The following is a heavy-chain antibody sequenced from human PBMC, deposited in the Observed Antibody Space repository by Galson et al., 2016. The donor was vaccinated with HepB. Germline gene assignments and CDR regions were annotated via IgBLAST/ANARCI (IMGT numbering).Heavy chain of an antibody. Sequence: PLRLSCEASGFTFKNFGLTWVRPAPGMGLEWVTTICGSCGGIDYADSVQGRFTISRDNSKNTLSLQMNSMRAEDTATYYCAIDPSHWIENPCALWGQGTLVTVSS. CDR1: GFTFKNFG. V-gene: IGHV3-23*01. J-gene: IGHJ4*02. D-gene: IGHD2-2*03. CDR3: AIDPSHWIENPCAL. CDR2: ICGSCGGI.